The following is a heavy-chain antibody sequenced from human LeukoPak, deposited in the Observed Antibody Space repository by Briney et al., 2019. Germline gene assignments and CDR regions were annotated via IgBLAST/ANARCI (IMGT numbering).Heavy chain of an antibody. CDR3: ARGGGFLESLYADAFDI. V-gene: IGHV4-38-2*02. CDR1: GYSISSSYD. Sequence: SETLSLTCTVSGYSISSSYDWGWIRQPPGRGLEWIGNFYHSGGPYYTPSLKSRVTISVDKSRNQFSLPMSSVTAADTAVFYCARGGGFLESLYADAFDIWGQGTMVTVSA. D-gene: IGHD3-3*01. CDR2: FYHSGGP. J-gene: IGHJ3*02.